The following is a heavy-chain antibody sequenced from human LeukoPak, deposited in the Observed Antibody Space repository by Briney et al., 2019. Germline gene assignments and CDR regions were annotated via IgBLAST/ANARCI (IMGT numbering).Heavy chain of an antibody. V-gene: IGHV4-34*01. CDR3: ARGKVDELGYCSSTSCYELDY. J-gene: IGHJ4*02. D-gene: IGHD2-2*01. Sequence: TETLSLTCAVYGRSFSGYYWSWIRQPPGKGLEWIGEINHSGSTNYNPSLKSRVTISVDTSKNQFSLKLSSATAADTAVYYCARGKVDELGYCSSTSCYELDYWGQGTLVTVSS. CDR2: INHSGST. CDR1: GRSFSGYY.